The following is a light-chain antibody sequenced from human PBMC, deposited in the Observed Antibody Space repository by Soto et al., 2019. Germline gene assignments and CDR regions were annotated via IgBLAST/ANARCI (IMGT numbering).Light chain of an antibody. CDR2: APS. Sequence: DIQMTQSPSSLSASVGDRVTISCRASQSIRNYVSWYQQKPGTAPKLLIRAPSTLQSGVPSRFSGSGSGTDFTLTISSLKIEDFATYFCQQTDSTPQTFGQGTNVEI. CDR3: QQTDSTPQT. V-gene: IGKV1-39*01. J-gene: IGKJ1*01. CDR1: QSIRNY.